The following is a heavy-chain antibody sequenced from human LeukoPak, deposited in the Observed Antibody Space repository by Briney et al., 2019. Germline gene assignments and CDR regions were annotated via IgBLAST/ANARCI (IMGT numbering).Heavy chain of an antibody. CDR3: ARGPAAVHP. CDR2: ILHTGST. CDR1: AYSLTNHY. J-gene: IGHJ5*02. V-gene: IGHV4-34*12. Sequence: SETLSLTCAVYAYSLTNHYWIWLRQPPGKGLEWIGEILHTGSTNYNPSFKGRVTISVDTSKNQFFLSLTSVTAADTAVYYCARGPAAVHPWGQGTLVTVSS. D-gene: IGHD6-13*01.